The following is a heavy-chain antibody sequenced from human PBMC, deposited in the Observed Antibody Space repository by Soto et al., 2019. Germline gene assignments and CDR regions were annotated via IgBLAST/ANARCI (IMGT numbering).Heavy chain of an antibody. J-gene: IGHJ6*02. CDR3: ARAAGYCSSTSCYRYYYGMDV. D-gene: IGHD2-2*01. Sequence: QVQLVQSGAEVKKPGSSVKVSCKASGGTFSSYTISWVRQAPGQELEWMGRIIPILGIANYAQKFQGRVTITADKSTSTVYMELSSLRSEDTSVYYCARAAGYCSSTSCYRYYYGMDVWGQGTTVTVSS. CDR1: GGTFSSYT. CDR2: IIPILGIA. V-gene: IGHV1-69*02.